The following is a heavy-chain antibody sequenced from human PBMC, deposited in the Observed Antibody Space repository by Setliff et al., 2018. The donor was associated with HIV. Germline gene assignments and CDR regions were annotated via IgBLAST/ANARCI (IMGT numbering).Heavy chain of an antibody. D-gene: IGHD5-18*01. V-gene: IGHV4-34*01. CDR1: GGSFSGYY. CDR3: ARVVDKGMAGEDYFDY. Sequence: SETLSLTCAVYGGSFSGYYWSWIRQPPGKGLEWIGEINHSGSTNYNPSLKSRVTISVDTSKNQFSLKLSSVTAADTAVYYCARVVDKGMAGEDYFDYWGQGALVTVSS. J-gene: IGHJ4*02. CDR2: INHSGST.